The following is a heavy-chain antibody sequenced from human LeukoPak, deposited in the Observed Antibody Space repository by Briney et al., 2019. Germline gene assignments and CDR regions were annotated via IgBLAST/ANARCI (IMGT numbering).Heavy chain of an antibody. CDR3: AREVTTGTLYGDYNWFDP. J-gene: IGHJ5*02. CDR2: INSDGSST. CDR1: GFTFSSYW. D-gene: IGHD4-17*01. V-gene: IGHV3-74*01. Sequence: PGGSLRLSCAASGFTFSSYWMHWLRQAPGKGLVWVSRINSDGSSTSYADSVKGRFTISRDNAKNTLYLQMNSLRAEDTAVYYCAREVTTGTLYGDYNWFDPWGQGTLVTASA.